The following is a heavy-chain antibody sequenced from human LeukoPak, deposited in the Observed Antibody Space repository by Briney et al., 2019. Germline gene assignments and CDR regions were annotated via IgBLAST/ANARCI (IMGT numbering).Heavy chain of an antibody. CDR1: GDSVSNTTAT. CDR2: TYYRSRWLN. CDR3: ARDSALGLDAFDI. D-gene: IGHD7-27*01. Sequence: SQTLSLTCAISGDSVSNTTATWHWIRQSPSRGLEWLGRTYYRSRWLNDYAVSMKGRITVNPDTSKNQFFLHLNSMTPGDTAVYYCARDSALGLDAFDIWGQGTMVTVSS. V-gene: IGHV6-1*01. J-gene: IGHJ3*02.